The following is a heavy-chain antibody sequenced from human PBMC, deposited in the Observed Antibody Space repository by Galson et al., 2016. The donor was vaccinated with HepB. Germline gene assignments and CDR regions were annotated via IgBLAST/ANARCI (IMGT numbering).Heavy chain of an antibody. D-gene: IGHD2-2*01. CDR2: IFDTGST. CDR1: GSSISSYF. V-gene: IGHV4-59*01. Sequence: SETLSLTCTVSGSSISSYFWSWIRQPPGKGLEWIGYIFDTGSTKYNPSLGSRVTISVDTSKNQFSLKLSSVTAADTAVYYCARGCSSTSCYYQFGAWGPRQPNDAFDIWGQGTMVTVSS. J-gene: IGHJ3*02. CDR3: ARGCSSTSCYYQFGAWGPRQPNDAFDI.